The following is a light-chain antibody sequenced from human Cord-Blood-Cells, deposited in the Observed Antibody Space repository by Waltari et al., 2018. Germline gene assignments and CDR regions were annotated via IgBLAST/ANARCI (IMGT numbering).Light chain of an antibody. Sequence: QSALPPPASVSGSPGQSITIPCPGTSSDVGGYNYVSWYQQHPGKAPKLMIYEVSNRPSGVSNRFSGSKSGNTASLTISGLQAEDEADYYCSSYTSSSTYVFGTGTKVTVL. CDR2: EVS. J-gene: IGLJ1*01. CDR1: SSDVGGYNY. CDR3: SSYTSSSTYV. V-gene: IGLV2-14*01.